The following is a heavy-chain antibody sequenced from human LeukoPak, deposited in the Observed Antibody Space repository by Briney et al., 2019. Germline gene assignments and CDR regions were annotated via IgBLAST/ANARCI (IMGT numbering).Heavy chain of an antibody. V-gene: IGHV4-34*01. J-gene: IGHJ4*02. Sequence: SETLSLTCAAYGVTFSGYYLSWIRQPPGKGLEWIGEINHSGSTNYNPSLKSRVTISVDTSKNQFSLKLSSVTAADTAVYYCARARGIVDYWGQGTLVTVSS. CDR3: ARARGIVDY. D-gene: IGHD6-13*01. CDR2: INHSGST. CDR1: GVTFSGYY.